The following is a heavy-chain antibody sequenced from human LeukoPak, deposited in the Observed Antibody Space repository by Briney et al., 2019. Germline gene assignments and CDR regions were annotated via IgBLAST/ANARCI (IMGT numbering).Heavy chain of an antibody. CDR1: GGSISSYY. V-gene: IGHV4-59*01. J-gene: IGHJ4*02. Sequence: PSETLSLTCTVSGGSISSYYWSWIRQPPGKGLEWIGYIYDSGSTNYNPSLKSRVTISVDTSKNQFSLKLSSVTAADTAVYYCARSNSDDYVWGSYRLPRYWGQGTLVTVSS. CDR3: ARSNSDDYVWGSYRLPRY. CDR2: IYDSGST. D-gene: IGHD3-16*02.